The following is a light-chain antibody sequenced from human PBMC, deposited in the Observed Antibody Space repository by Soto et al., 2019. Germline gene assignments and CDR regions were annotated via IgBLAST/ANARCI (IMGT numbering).Light chain of an antibody. CDR2: EVT. J-gene: IGLJ2*01. Sequence: QSALTQPASVSGSPGLSITISCTGTSNDVGGYDYVSWYRQHPDRAPRLLIYEVTNRPSGISDRFSGSRSGNTGSLTISGLRADDEADYYCASYTVSGTLIFGGGTKLTVL. CDR1: SNDVGGYDY. V-gene: IGLV2-14*01. CDR3: ASYTVSGTLI.